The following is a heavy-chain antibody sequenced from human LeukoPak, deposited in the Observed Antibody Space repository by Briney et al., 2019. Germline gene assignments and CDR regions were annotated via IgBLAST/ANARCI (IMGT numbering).Heavy chain of an antibody. CDR2: ISAYNGNT. V-gene: IGHV1-18*01. CDR1: GYTFTCYG. CDR3: ARDLRWGYDSSGYYRV. Sequence: ASVKVSCKASGYTFTCYGISWVRQAPGQGLEWMGWISAYNGNTNYAQKLQGRVTMTTDTSTSTAYMELRSLRSDDTAVYYCARDLRWGYDSSGYYRVWGQGTLVTVSS. J-gene: IGHJ4*02. D-gene: IGHD3-22*01.